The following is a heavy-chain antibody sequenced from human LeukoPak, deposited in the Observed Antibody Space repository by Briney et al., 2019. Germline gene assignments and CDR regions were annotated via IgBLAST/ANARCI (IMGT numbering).Heavy chain of an antibody. CDR1: GGSISSRTYY. D-gene: IGHD5-12*01. V-gene: IGHV4-39*01. CDR3: ARSGYGYYYYYMDV. CDR2: IHYSGST. Sequence: PSETLSLTCTVSGGSISSRTYYWAWIRQPPGKGLEWIGSIHYSGSTYYNPSLKSRVTISVDTSRNQFSLRLSSVTAADTAVYYCARSGYGYYYYYMDVWGKGTTVTISS. J-gene: IGHJ6*03.